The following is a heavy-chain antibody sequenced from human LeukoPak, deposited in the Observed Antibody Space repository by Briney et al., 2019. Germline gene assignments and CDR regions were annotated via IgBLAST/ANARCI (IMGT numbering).Heavy chain of an antibody. CDR2: ISYDGSNK. D-gene: IGHD2-2*01. V-gene: IGHV3-30-3*01. Sequence: PGGSLRLSCAASGFTFSSYAMHWVRQAPGKGLEWVAVISYDGSNKYYADSVKGRFTISRDNSKNTLYLQMNSLRVEDTAVYHCAAPTEKCHSTICFDYWGQGTLVTVSS. J-gene: IGHJ4*02. CDR3: AAPTEKCHSTICFDY. CDR1: GFTFSSYA.